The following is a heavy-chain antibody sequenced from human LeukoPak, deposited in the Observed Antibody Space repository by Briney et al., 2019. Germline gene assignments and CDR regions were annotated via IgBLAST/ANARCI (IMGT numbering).Heavy chain of an antibody. CDR2: IFSSGST. CDR1: GGSINNY. V-gene: IGHV4-4*07. Sequence: SETLSLTCTVSGGSINNYWSRIRQPAGKGLEWIGRIFSSGSTVYHPSLKSRVTMSVDTSRNSFSLKLTSVTAADTAVYYCARGRAVTTGDDYWGQGTLVTVSS. J-gene: IGHJ4*02. D-gene: IGHD4-17*01. CDR3: ARGRAVTTGDDY.